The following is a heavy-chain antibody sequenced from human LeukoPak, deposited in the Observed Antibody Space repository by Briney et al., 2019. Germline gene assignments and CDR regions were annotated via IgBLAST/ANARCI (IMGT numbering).Heavy chain of an antibody. CDR2: IRYDGSNK. J-gene: IGHJ4*02. V-gene: IGHV3-30*02. D-gene: IGHD6-13*01. CDR1: GFTFSSYG. Sequence: PGGSLRLSCAASGFTFSSYGMHWVRQAPGKGLEWVAFIRYDGSNKYYADSVKGRFTISRDNSKNTLYLQMNSLRAEDTAVYFCAKGIQRAGGIAVDSWGQGTLVTVSS. CDR3: AKGIQRAGGIAVDS.